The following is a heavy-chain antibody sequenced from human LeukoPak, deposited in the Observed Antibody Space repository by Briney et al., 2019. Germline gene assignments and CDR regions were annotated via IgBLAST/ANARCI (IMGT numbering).Heavy chain of an antibody. CDR2: INPSDTIT. J-gene: IGHJ4*02. CDR1: GYSFGGYY. V-gene: IGHV1-46*01. Sequence: ASVKVSCKASGYSFGGYYMHWVRQAPGQGLEWMGFINPSDTITTYAQKFQGRVTMTRDTSTSTVYMELSSLRSEDTAVYYCARYQPLLSHSFDYWGQGTLVIVSS. CDR3: ARYQPLLSHSFDY. D-gene: IGHD2-21*02.